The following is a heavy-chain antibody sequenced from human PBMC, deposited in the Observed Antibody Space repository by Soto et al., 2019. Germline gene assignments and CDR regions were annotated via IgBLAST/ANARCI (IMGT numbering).Heavy chain of an antibody. CDR1: GYTFTSYA. D-gene: IGHD3-22*01. J-gene: IGHJ4*02. Sequence: ASVKVSCKASGYTFTSYAMHWVRQAPGQRLEWMGWINAGNGNTKYSQKFQGRVTITRDTSASTAYMELSSLRSEDMAVYYCARGKYYDSSGYYYQRDYWGQGTVVTVSS. CDR3: ARGKYYDSSGYYYQRDY. V-gene: IGHV1-3*01. CDR2: INAGNGNT.